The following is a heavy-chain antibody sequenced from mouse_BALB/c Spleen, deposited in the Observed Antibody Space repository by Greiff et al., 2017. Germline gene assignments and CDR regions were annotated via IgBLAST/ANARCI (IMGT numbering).Heavy chain of an antibody. J-gene: IGHJ4*01. CDR1: GYSITSDYA. V-gene: IGHV3-2*02. CDR3: ARLGGYDAMDY. CDR2: ISYSGST. Sequence: EVKLMESGPGLVKPSQSLSLTCTVTGYSITSDYAWNWIRQFPGNKLEWMGYISYSGSTSYNPSLKSRISITRDTSKNQFFLQLNSVTTEDTATYYCARLGGYDAMDYWGQGTSVTVSS.